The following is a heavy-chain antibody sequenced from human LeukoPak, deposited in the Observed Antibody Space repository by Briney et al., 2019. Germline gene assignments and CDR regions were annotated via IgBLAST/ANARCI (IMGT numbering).Heavy chain of an antibody. CDR1: GFTFSSYA. CDR3: AKAPSSGSIYFDY. CDR2: ISGSGGST. Sequence: GGSLRLSCAASGFTFSSYAMSWVRQAPGKGLEWVSAISGSGGSTYYADSVKGRFTISRDNSKNALYLQMNSLRAEDTAVYYCAKAPSSGSIYFDYWGQGTLVTVSS. D-gene: IGHD3-22*01. J-gene: IGHJ4*02. V-gene: IGHV3-23*01.